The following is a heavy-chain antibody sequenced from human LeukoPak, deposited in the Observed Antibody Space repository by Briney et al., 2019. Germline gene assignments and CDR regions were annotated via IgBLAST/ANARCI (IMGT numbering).Heavy chain of an antibody. D-gene: IGHD3-10*01. CDR2: INTNTGNP. Sequence: GSSVKVSRESCVYILSNYAMNGVRQAPGQEREWVGLINTNTGNPTYAQGCTGRFVLSGDTYVSTELLEITSLKSEDTGVYYCARRSRPQRFYGSGSFDPWGQGTLVSVSS. CDR1: VYILSNYA. CDR3: ARRSRPQRFYGSGSFDP. V-gene: IGHV7-4-1*02. J-gene: IGHJ5*02.